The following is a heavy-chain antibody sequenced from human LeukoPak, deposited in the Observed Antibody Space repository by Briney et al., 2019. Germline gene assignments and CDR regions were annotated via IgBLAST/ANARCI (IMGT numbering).Heavy chain of an antibody. V-gene: IGHV1-46*04. CDR2: INPSGGST. CDR1: GYSFTTYA. CDR3: ASGKGFYGSGTYYTFDY. D-gene: IGHD3-10*01. Sequence: GASVKVSCKASGYSFTTYAINWVRQAPGQGLEWMGIINPSGGSTGYAQKLEGRVTMTWDMSTSTVYMELSSLRSEDTAVYYCASGKGFYGSGTYYTFDYWGQGTLVTVSS. J-gene: IGHJ4*02.